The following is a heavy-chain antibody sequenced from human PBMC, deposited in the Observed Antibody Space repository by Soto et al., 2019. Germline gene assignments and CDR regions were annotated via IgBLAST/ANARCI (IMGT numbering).Heavy chain of an antibody. J-gene: IGHJ4*02. Sequence: SETLSLTCAVSGFSISSTNWWSLVRHSPGKGLEWIGEIYHLGSTDYNPSLRGRVTISVDTSKNQFSLTLTSVTAADTAVYYCARDKITGLFDYWGQGTLVTVSS. V-gene: IGHV4-4*02. CDR2: IYHLGST. CDR3: ARDKITGLFDY. CDR1: GFSISSTNW. D-gene: IGHD2-8*02.